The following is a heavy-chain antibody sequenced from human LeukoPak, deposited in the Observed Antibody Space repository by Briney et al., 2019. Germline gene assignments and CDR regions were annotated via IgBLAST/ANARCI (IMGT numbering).Heavy chain of an antibody. J-gene: IGHJ2*01. D-gene: IGHD3-9*01. CDR3: ARQYIDILTGYHRGELYWYFDL. CDR2: IYYSGST. Sequence: SETLSLTCTVSGGSINSSIYHWGWIRQPPGKGLEWIGNIYYSGSTYYNPSLKSRVTISVDTSKNQFSLKLSSVTAADTAVYYCARQYIDILTGYHRGELYWYFDLWGRGTLVTVSS. CDR1: GGSINSSIYH. V-gene: IGHV4-39*01.